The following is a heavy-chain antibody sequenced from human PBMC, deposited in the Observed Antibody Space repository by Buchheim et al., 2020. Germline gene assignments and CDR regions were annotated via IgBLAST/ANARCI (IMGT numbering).Heavy chain of an antibody. CDR3: ARDGRTYSNSQVDY. D-gene: IGHD4-11*01. CDR1: GGSISSGDYY. CDR2: IHYSGNT. V-gene: IGHV4-30-4*01. Sequence: QVHLQESGPGLVKPSQTLSLTCTVSGGSISSGDYYWSWIRQPPGKGLEWIGYIHYSGNTYYNPSLKSRVTISVDSSQTQSSLKLSSVTAADTAVYYCARDGRTYSNSQVDYWGQGTL. J-gene: IGHJ4*02.